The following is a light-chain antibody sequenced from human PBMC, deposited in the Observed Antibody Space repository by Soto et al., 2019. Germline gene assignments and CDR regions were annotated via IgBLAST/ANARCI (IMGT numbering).Light chain of an antibody. CDR2: RNN. J-gene: IGLJ2*01. Sequence: QSVLTQPPSASGTPGQRVTMSCSGSSSNIGSNFVSWYQKLPGTAPKLLIYRNNVRPSGVPDRFSGSKSGTSASLAISGLRSEDEADYYCAAWDDSLSGVVFGGGTKLTVL. V-gene: IGLV1-47*01. CDR1: SSNIGSNF. CDR3: AAWDDSLSGVV.